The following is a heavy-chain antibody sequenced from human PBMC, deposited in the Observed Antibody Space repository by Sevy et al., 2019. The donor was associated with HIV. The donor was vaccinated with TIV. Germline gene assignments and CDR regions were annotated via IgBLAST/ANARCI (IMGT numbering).Heavy chain of an antibody. Sequence: GGSLRLSCAASGFIFSSSAMSWVRETPGKGLEWVSSISGSGGTTMYTDSVKGRFTISRDNSQNTLYLQINSLRAEDTAVYYCAKDSEIQPYDYFDYWGQGTPVTVSS. CDR1: GFIFSSSA. D-gene: IGHD3-16*01. J-gene: IGHJ4*02. CDR3: AKDSEIQPYDYFDY. CDR2: ISGSGGTT. V-gene: IGHV3-23*01.